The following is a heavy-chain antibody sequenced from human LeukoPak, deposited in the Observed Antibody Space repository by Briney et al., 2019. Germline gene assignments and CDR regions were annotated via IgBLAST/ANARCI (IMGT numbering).Heavy chain of an antibody. CDR1: GDSISSGGYY. J-gene: IGHJ5*02. Sequence: SETLSLTCTVAGDSISSGGYYWRWIRQHPGKGLEWIGYIYYSGSTYYNPSLKSRLTISIDTSKNQFSLKLSSVTAADTAVYYCARGLNWGSNWFDPWGQGTLVTVSS. CDR2: IYYSGST. CDR3: ARGLNWGSNWFDP. V-gene: IGHV4-31*03. D-gene: IGHD7-27*01.